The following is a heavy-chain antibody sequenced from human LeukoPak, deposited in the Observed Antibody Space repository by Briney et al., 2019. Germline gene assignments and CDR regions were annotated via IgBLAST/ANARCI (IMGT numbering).Heavy chain of an antibody. Sequence: GGSLRLSCAASGLTFSSYAMSWVRQAPGKGLDWVSTVSDSDGSTYYADSVKGRFTVSRDNSRDTLYLQMNSLRAEDTAVYYCAKGHSAHGTGFDYWGQGTLVTVSS. J-gene: IGHJ4*02. V-gene: IGHV3-23*01. D-gene: IGHD1-26*01. CDR3: AKGHSAHGTGFDY. CDR2: VSDSDGST. CDR1: GLTFSSYA.